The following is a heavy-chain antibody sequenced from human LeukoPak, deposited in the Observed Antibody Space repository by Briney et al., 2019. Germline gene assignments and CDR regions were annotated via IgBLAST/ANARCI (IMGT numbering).Heavy chain of an antibody. CDR2: ISYDGSNK. D-gene: IGHD1-26*01. CDR3: AKDPPSGSYSNGVDY. J-gene: IGHJ4*02. CDR1: GFTFSSYG. V-gene: IGHV3-30*18. Sequence: GRSLRLSCAASGFTFSSYGMHWVRQAPGKGLEWVAVISYDGSNKYYADSVKGRFTTSRDNSKNTLYLQMNSLRAEDTAVYYCAKDPPSGSYSNGVDYWGQGTLVTVSS.